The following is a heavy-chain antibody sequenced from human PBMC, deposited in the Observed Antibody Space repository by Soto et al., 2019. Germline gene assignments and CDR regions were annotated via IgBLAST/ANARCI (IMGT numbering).Heavy chain of an antibody. V-gene: IGHV1-18*01. D-gene: IGHD3-9*01. CDR2: ISANSRDT. CDR3: ARDFDFGV. Sequence: GASVKVSCKSSGYRFTNNGVCWVRQAPGEGLEWVGWISANSRDTKYAQAYEGRVTISTDTATNTAYMELRSLRSDDTAKYFCARDFDFGVWGQGTSVTVS. J-gene: IGHJ6*02. CDR1: GYRFTNNG.